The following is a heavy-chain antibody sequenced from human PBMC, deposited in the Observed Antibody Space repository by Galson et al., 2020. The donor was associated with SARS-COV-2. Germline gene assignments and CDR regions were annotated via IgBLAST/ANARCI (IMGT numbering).Heavy chain of an antibody. CDR3: ARGHHSPYSSSWYDGGNFDY. V-gene: IGHV3-33*01. CDR1: GFTFSSYG. J-gene: IGHJ4*02. D-gene: IGHD6-13*01. Sequence: GGSLRLSCAASGFTFSSYGMHWVRQAPGKGLEWVAVIWYDGSNKYYADSVKGRFTISRDNSKNTLYLQMNSLRAEDTAVYYCARGHHSPYSSSWYDGGNFDYWGQGTLVTVSS. CDR2: IWYDGSNK.